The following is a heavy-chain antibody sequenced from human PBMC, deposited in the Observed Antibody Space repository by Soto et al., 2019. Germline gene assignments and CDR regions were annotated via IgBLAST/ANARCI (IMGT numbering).Heavy chain of an antibody. CDR3: AKRGSSSYFDY. J-gene: IGHJ4*02. Sequence: EVQLLESGGGLVQPGGSLRLSCAASGFTFSSYAMSWVRQAPGKGLEWVSVISGSGDSTYYADSVKGRFTISRDNSKNTLYLQMNSLRAEDTDVYYCAKRGSSSYFDYWGQGTLVTVSS. CDR2: ISGSGDST. D-gene: IGHD6-13*01. V-gene: IGHV3-23*01. CDR1: GFTFSSYA.